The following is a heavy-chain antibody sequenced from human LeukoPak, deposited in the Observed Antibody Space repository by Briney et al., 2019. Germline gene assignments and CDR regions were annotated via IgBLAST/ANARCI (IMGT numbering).Heavy chain of an antibody. CDR3: ARKHLESSSSYLPFDY. J-gene: IGHJ4*02. D-gene: IGHD6-13*01. CDR1: GFTFDDYA. Sequence: GGSLRLSCAASGFTFDDYAMHWVRQGPGKGLEWVSLISWDGGSTYYADSVKGRFTISRDNSKNSMYLQMSSLRTEDTAFYYCARKHLESSSSYLPFDYWGQGTLVTVSP. CDR2: ISWDGGST. V-gene: IGHV3-43*02.